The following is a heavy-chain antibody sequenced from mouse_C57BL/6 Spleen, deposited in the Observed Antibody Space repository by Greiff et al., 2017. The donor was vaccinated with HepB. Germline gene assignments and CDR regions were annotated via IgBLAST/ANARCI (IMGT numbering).Heavy chain of an antibody. CDR2: IYPGSGNT. CDR1: GYTFTDYY. D-gene: IGHD2-1*01. CDR3: AKGGNYYFDY. J-gene: IGHJ2*01. V-gene: IGHV1-76*01. Sequence: QVQLQQSGAELVRPGASVKLSCKASGYTFTDYYINWVKQRPGQGLEWIARIYPGSGNTYYNEKFKGKATLTAEKSSSTAYMQLSSLTSEDAAVYLCAKGGNYYFDYWGQGTTLTVSS.